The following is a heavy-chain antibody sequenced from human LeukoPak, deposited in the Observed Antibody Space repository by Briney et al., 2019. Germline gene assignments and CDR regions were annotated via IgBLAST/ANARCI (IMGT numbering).Heavy chain of an antibody. CDR2: IVGGNGGST. V-gene: IGHV3-64*04. CDR1: GFTFSSYA. J-gene: IGHJ6*02. Sequence: GGSLRLSCSASGFTFSSYAMHWVRQAPGKGLEYVSAIVGGNGGSTYYADSVKGRFITSRDNSKNTLYLQMNSLRAEDTALYYCAKDLGTGTSQYFYYGMDVWGQGTTVTIAS. D-gene: IGHD3-16*01. CDR3: AKDLGTGTSQYFYYGMDV.